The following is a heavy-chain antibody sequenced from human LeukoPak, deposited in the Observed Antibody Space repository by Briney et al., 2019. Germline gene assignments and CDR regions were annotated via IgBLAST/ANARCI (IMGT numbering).Heavy chain of an antibody. J-gene: IGHJ6*03. CDR3: AKDLVRYYYYMDV. CDR1: GFTFSSYA. CDR2: ISGSGGST. V-gene: IGHV3-23*01. Sequence: GGSLRLSCAASGFTFSSYAVSWVRQAPGKGLEWVSAISGSGGSTYYADSVKGRFTISRDNSKNTLYLQMNSLRAEDTAVYYCAKDLVRYYYYMDVWGKGTTVTVSS.